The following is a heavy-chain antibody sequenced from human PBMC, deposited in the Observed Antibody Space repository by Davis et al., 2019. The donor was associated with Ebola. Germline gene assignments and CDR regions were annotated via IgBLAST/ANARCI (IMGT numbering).Heavy chain of an antibody. CDR1: GYTFTGYY. V-gene: IGHV1-2*02. CDR2: INPNSGGT. CDR3: ARVQRRSGDCYTWSY. Sequence: ASVKVSCKASGYTFTGYYIHWVRQAPGQGLEWMGWINPNSGGTNYAQKFQGRVTMTRDTSISTAYMERSRLRSDDTAVYYCARVQRRSGDCYTWSYWGQGTLVTVSS. D-gene: IGHD2-21*01. J-gene: IGHJ4*02.